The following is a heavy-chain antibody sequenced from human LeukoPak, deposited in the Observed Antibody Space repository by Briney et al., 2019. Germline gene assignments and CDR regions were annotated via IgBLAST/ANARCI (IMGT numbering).Heavy chain of an antibody. J-gene: IGHJ4*02. CDR1: GFTFSSYA. CDR3: AKGGSWVVTAIFLFDY. D-gene: IGHD2-21*02. V-gene: IGHV3-30*04. CDR2: ISYDGSNK. Sequence: GGSLRLSCAASGFTFSSYAMHWVRQAPGKGLEWVAVISYDGSNKYYADSVKGRFTISRDNSKNTLSLQLNSLRADDTAVYYCAKGGSWVVTAIFLFDYWGQGTLVTVSS.